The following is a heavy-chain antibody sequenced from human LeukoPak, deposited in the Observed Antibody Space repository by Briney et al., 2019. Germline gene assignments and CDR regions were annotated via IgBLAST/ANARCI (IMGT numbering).Heavy chain of an antibody. Sequence: ASVKVSCKASGYTFTNYYMHWVRQAPGQGLEWMGLINPSGGSTSYVEKFQGRVTINADQSTSTAYMELSSLRSEDTAVYYYARSLIDYGGSYDAFDIWGQGTMVTISS. D-gene: IGHD4-23*01. CDR3: ARSLIDYGGSYDAFDI. V-gene: IGHV1-46*01. CDR2: INPSGGST. CDR1: GYTFTNYY. J-gene: IGHJ3*02.